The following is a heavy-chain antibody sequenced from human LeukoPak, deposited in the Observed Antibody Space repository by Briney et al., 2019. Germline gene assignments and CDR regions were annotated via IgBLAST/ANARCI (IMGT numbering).Heavy chain of an antibody. CDR1: GGSISSYY. CDR2: IYTSGST. J-gene: IGHJ4*02. CDR3: ARRANSSGYSKWGPFDY. D-gene: IGHD3-22*01. V-gene: IGHV4-4*07. Sequence: SETLSLTCTVSGGSISSYYWSWIRQPAGKGLEWIGRIYTSGSTNYNPSLKSRVTISVDTSKNQFSLKLSSVTAADTAVYYCARRANSSGYSKWGPFDYWGQGTLVTVSS.